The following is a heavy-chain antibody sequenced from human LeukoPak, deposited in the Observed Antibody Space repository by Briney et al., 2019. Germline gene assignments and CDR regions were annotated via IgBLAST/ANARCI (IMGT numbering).Heavy chain of an antibody. CDR1: GYNFNTYW. CDR2: IYPADSET. V-gene: IGHV5-51*01. Sequence: GESLQISCKGSGYNFNTYWIGWVRQTPGKGLEWMGIIYPADSETRYSPSFQGQVTISADKSISTAYLQWSSLKASDTAMYYCARTGIFDYWGQGTLVTVSS. J-gene: IGHJ4*02. CDR3: ARTGIFDY.